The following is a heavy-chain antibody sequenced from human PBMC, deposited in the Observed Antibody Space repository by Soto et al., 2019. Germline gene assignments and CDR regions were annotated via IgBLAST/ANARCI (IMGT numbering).Heavy chain of an antibody. V-gene: IGHV1-69*04. CDR2: IIPILGIA. J-gene: IGHJ4*02. D-gene: IGHD2-15*01. CDR3: ARELYCSGGSCYSAFDY. Sequence: SVKVSCKASGGTFSSYTISWVRQAPGQGLEWMGRIIPILGIANYAQKFQGRVTITADKSTSTAYMELSSLRSEDTAVYYCARELYCSGGSCYSAFDYWGQGTLVTVSS. CDR1: GGTFSSYT.